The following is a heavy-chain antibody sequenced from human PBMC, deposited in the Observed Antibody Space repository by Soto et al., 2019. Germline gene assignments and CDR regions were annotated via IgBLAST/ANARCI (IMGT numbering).Heavy chain of an antibody. CDR2: ANPSGGST. J-gene: IGHJ1*01. CDR3: AREENCSGGTCYSEYFHR. V-gene: IGHV1-46*01. Sequence: GASVKVSCKASGYLFTAYSMHWVRLAPGQGLEWMGVANPSGGSTKYAQNFQGRVTMTRDTSTTTIYMELSSLRSDDTAIYYCAREENCSGGTCYSEYFHRWGQGTLVTVS. CDR1: GYLFTAYS. D-gene: IGHD2-15*01.